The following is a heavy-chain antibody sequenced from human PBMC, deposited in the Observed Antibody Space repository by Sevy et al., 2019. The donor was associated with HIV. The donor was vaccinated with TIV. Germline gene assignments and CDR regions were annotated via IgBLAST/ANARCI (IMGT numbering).Heavy chain of an antibody. J-gene: IGHJ4*02. V-gene: IGHV4-4*07. CDR1: GGSISDYY. Sequence: SETLSLTCTVSGGSISDYYWTWIRQPAGKGLEWLGRIYISGSTDYNPSLKSRVSMSLDTSKNTFYLKLTSMTAADTAVYYCARGPQSCNSVSCYSALSWGQGILVTVSS. CDR3: ARGPQSCNSVSCYSALS. D-gene: IGHD2-15*01. CDR2: IYISGST.